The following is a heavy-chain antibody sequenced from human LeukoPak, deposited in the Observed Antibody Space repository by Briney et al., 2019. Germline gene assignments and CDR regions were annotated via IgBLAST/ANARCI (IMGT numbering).Heavy chain of an antibody. Sequence: GGSLRLSCAASGFTFSSYSMNWVRQAPGKGLEWVSSISSSSSYIYYADSVKGRFTISRDNAKNSLYLQMNSLRAEDTAVYYCARDFTDSSGWYPDYWGQGTLVTVSS. J-gene: IGHJ4*02. CDR3: ARDFTDSSGWYPDY. V-gene: IGHV3-21*01. CDR2: ISSSSSYI. D-gene: IGHD6-19*01. CDR1: GFTFSSYS.